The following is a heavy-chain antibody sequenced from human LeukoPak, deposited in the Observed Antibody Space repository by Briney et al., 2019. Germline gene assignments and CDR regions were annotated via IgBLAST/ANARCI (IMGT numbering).Heavy chain of an antibody. D-gene: IGHD2-15*01. J-gene: IGHJ5*02. CDR2: INPSGGST. Sequence: GASVKVSCKASGYTFTRYYMHWVRQAPGQGLEWMGIINPSGGSTNYAQKFQGRVTITADKSTSTAYMELSSLRSEDTAVYYCAGGPDIVVVVAATLNWFDPWGQGTLVTVSS. CDR1: GYTFTRYY. CDR3: AGGPDIVVVVAATLNWFDP. V-gene: IGHV1-46*01.